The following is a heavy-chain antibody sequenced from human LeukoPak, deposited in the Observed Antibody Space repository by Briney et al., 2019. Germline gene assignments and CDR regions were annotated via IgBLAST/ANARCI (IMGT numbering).Heavy chain of an antibody. D-gene: IGHD1-26*01. CDR2: IWYDGSNK. V-gene: IGHV3-33*06. J-gene: IGHJ4*02. Sequence: GGSLRLSCAASGFTFSSYGMHWVRQAPGKGLEWVAVIWYDGSNKYYADSVKGRFTISRDNSKNTLYLQMNSLRAEDTAVYYCAKVESRWELLSYFDYWGQGTLVTVSS. CDR3: AKVESRWELLSYFDY. CDR1: GFTFSSYG.